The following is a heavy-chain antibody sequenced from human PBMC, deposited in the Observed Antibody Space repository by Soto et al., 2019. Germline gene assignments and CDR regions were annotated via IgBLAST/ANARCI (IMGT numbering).Heavy chain of an antibody. D-gene: IGHD5-12*01. J-gene: IGHJ6*02. Sequence: QVQLQESGPGLVKPSETLSLTCTVSGGSISSYYWTWIRQPPGKGLEWIGNIHYSGSTNYNPSLKSRVTISVDTSQNQFSLKLRSVTAADTAVYYCVRVPQSRDGYNYPYYYYGMDVWGQGTTVTVSS. CDR2: IHYSGST. CDR3: VRVPQSRDGYNYPYYYYGMDV. V-gene: IGHV4-59*01. CDR1: GGSISSYY.